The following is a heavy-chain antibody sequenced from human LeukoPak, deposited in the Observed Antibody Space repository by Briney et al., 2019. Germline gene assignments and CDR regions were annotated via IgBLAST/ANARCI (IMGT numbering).Heavy chain of an antibody. CDR2: IWYDGSNK. CDR1: GFTFSSYG. J-gene: IGHJ4*02. D-gene: IGHD5-18*01. CDR3: ARDGDTAMVTMYFDY. Sequence: GGSLRLSCAASGFTFSSYGMHWVRQAPGKGLEWVAVIWYDGSNKYYADSVKGRFTISRDNPKNTLYLQMNSLRAEDTAVYYCARDGDTAMVTMYFDYWGQGTLVTVSS. V-gene: IGHV3-33*01.